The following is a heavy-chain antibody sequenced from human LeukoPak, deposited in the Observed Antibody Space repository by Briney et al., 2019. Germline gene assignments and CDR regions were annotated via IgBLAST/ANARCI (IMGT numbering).Heavy chain of an antibody. J-gene: IGHJ4*02. Sequence: PGGSLRLSCAASGFTFDDYGMHWVRQAPGKGLEWVSGINWSSGSIGYADSVKGRFTISRDNAKNSLYLQMNSLRAEYMALYYCATYRRGLRFGGGNYFDYWGQGTLVTVSS. D-gene: IGHD3-10*01. CDR1: GFTFDDYG. CDR2: INWSSGSI. V-gene: IGHV3-9*03. CDR3: ATYRRGLRFGGGNYFDY.